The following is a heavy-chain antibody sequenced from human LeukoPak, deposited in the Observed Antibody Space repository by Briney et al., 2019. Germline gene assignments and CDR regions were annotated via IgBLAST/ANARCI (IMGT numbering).Heavy chain of an antibody. CDR1: GYTFTSYG. CDR3: ARVGYDSSAYGMDV. V-gene: IGHV1-18*01. J-gene: IGHJ6*02. Sequence: ASVKVSCRASGYTFTSYGISWVRQAPGQGLEWMGWISAYNGNTNYAQKLQGRVTMTTDTSTSTAYMELRSLRSDDTAVYYCARVGYDSSAYGMDVWGQGTTVTVSS. D-gene: IGHD5-12*01. CDR2: ISAYNGNT.